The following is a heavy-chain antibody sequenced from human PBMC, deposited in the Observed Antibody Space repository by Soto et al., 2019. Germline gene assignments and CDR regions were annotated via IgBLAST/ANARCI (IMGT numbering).Heavy chain of an antibody. CDR1: GGSISSSQW. CDR3: ATREGLTVPFAI. V-gene: IGHV4-4*02. J-gene: IGHJ3*02. Sequence: QVQLQESGPGLVKPSGTLSLTCAVSGGSISSSQWWGWVRQSPGRGLEWIGEIYHSGSTTYNPSLYSRVTVSLDKSKNQFSLKLTSVPAADTAIYYFATREGLTVPFAISRHETMVTVSS. CDR2: IYHSGST. D-gene: IGHD1-26*01.